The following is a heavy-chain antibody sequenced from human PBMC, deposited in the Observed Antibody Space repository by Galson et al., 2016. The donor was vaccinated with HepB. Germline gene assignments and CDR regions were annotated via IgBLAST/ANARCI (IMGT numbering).Heavy chain of an antibody. CDR3: ARPRPNVGYGMDV. CDR1: GFAFSSHW. Sequence: SLRLSCAASGFAFSSHWMHWVRQDLGKGLVWVSRINSDGTISNYADSVKGRFTISRHNSKNTLYLQMNSLSTEDTAGYYCARPRPNVGYGMDVWGQGATVTVAS. CDR2: INSDGTIS. D-gene: IGHD3-16*01. J-gene: IGHJ6*02. V-gene: IGHV3-74*01.